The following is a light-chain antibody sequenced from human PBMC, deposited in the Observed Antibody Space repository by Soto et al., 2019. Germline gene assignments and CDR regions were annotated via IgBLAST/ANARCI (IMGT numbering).Light chain of an antibody. Sequence: QTVVTQEPSISVSPGGTVTLTCGLNSGSVSTSDYPSWYQQTPGQAPRTLIYGTDTRSSGVPDRFSGSIVGNKAALTITGAQAEDDADYYCVLYMTSGLRVFGGGTKLTVL. J-gene: IGLJ3*02. CDR2: GTD. CDR3: VLYMTSGLRV. CDR1: SGSVSTSDY. V-gene: IGLV8-61*01.